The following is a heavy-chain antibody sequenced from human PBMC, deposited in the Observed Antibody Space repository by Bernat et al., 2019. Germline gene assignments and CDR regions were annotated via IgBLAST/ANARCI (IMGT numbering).Heavy chain of an antibody. CDR1: GFTFSSYE. D-gene: IGHD3-10*01. V-gene: IGHV3-48*03. J-gene: IGHJ4*02. CDR3: ARARAHELLWFRELLSDY. Sequence: EVQLVESGGGLVQPGGSLRLSCAASGFTFSSYEMNWVRQAPGKGLEWVSYISSSGSTIYYADSVKGRFTISRDNAKNSLYLQMNSLRAEDTAVYYCARARAHELLWFRELLSDYWGQGTLVTVSS. CDR2: ISSSGSTI.